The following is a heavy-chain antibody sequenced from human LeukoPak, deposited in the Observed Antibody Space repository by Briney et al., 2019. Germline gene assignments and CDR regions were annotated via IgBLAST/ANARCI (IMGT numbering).Heavy chain of an antibody. CDR3: AKDSSSWLTRDY. Sequence: AGGSLRLSCAASGLTFSSYAMSWVRQAPGKGLEWVSAISGSGGSTYYADSVKGRFTISRDNSKNTLYLQMNSLRAEDTAVYYCAKDSSSWLTRDYWGQGTLVTVSS. CDR1: GLTFSSYA. V-gene: IGHV3-23*01. J-gene: IGHJ4*02. D-gene: IGHD6-13*01. CDR2: ISGSGGST.